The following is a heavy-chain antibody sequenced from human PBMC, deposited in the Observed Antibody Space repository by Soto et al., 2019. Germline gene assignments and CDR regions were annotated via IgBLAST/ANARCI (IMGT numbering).Heavy chain of an antibody. Sequence: GESLKISCKGSGYTFTDYWIGWVRQLPGKGLEWMGIIYPGDSDTRYSPSFQGHVTITVDKSTNTAYLQWNTLRASDTAMYYCARYWHSYSLNYYRGMDVWGQGTTVTVSS. CDR3: ARYWHSYSLNYYRGMDV. D-gene: IGHD5-18*01. CDR1: GYTFTDYW. CDR2: IYPGDSDT. J-gene: IGHJ6*02. V-gene: IGHV5-51*01.